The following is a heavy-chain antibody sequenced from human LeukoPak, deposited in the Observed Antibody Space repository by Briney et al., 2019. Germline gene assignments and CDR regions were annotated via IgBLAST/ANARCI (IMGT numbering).Heavy chain of an antibody. D-gene: IGHD4-17*01. CDR1: GFTFSDYY. V-gene: IGHV3-11*04. CDR2: ISSSGSTI. Sequence: GGSLGLSCAASGFTFSDYYMSWIRQAPGKGLEWVSYISSSGSTIYYADSVKGRFTISRDNAKNSLYLQMNSLRAEDTAVYYCARSTVTTLVDYWGQGTLVTVSS. CDR3: ARSTVTTLVDY. J-gene: IGHJ4*02.